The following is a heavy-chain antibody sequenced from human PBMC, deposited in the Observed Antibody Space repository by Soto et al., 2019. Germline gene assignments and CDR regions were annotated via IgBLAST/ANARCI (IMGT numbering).Heavy chain of an antibody. J-gene: IGHJ4*02. CDR3: ARDIDG. CDR1: GFTFSSYS. D-gene: IGHD2-15*01. V-gene: IGHV3-48*01. Sequence: EVQVVESGGGLVQPGGPLRLSCAASGFTFSSYSMNWVRQAPGKGLEWVSYISSSRSTKFYADSVKGRFTISRDNARNSLYLQMNSLRAEDTAVYYCARDIDGGGQGTLVTVSS. CDR2: ISSSRSTK.